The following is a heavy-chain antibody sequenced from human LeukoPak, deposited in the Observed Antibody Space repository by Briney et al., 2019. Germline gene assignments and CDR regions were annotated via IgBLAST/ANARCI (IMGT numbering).Heavy chain of an antibody. Sequence: SETLSLTCTVSGGSISSYYWSWIRQPAGKGLEWIGRIYTSGSTNYNPSLKSRVTMSVDTSKNQFSLKLSSVTAADTAVYYCASDRGDYYDSSGYYYSWFDPWGQGTLVTVSS. J-gene: IGHJ5*02. V-gene: IGHV4-4*07. CDR1: GGSISSYY. D-gene: IGHD3-22*01. CDR2: IYTSGST. CDR3: ASDRGDYYDSSGYYYSWFDP.